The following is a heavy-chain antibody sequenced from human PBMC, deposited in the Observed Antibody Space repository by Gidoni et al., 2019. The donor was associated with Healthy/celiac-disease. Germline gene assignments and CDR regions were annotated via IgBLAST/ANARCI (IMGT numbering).Heavy chain of an antibody. J-gene: IGHJ6*02. V-gene: IGHV1-8*01. CDR3: ARTSYDYIWGSYYYYYGMDV. CDR1: GYTFTSYD. CDR2: MNPNSCNT. Sequence: QVQLVQSGAEVKKPGASVKVSCKASGYTFTSYDINWVRQATGQGLEWMGWMNPNSCNTGYAQKFQGRVTMTRNTSISTAYMELSSLRSEDTAVYYCARTSYDYIWGSYYYYYGMDVWGQGTTVTVSS. D-gene: IGHD3-16*01.